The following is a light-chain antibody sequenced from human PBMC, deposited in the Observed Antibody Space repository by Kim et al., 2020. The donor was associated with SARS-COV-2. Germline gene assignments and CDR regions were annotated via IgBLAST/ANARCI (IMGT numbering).Light chain of an antibody. J-gene: IGKJ2*01. V-gene: IGKV1-NL1*01. CDR2: AAS. CDR1: QAISYA. CDR3: QQYYNAPYS. Sequence: DIQMAQSPSSLSASVGDRVTITCRASQAISYALAWYQQKPGTAPKVLVYAASKLQTGVPSRFSGSGSGTDYTLTISSLQPEDFATYYFQQYYNAPYSFGQGTKLEIK.